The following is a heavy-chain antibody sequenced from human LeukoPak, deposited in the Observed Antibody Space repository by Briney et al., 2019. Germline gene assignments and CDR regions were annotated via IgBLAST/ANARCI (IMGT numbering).Heavy chain of an antibody. Sequence: ASVKVSCKASGYTFTSYAMHWVRQAPGQRFEWMGWINAGNGNTKYSQKFQGRVTITRDTSASTAYMELSSLRSEDTAVYYCARDQWLRLYYFDYWGQGTLVTVSS. CDR2: INAGNGNT. D-gene: IGHD5-12*01. V-gene: IGHV1-3*01. J-gene: IGHJ4*02. CDR1: GYTFTSYA. CDR3: ARDQWLRLYYFDY.